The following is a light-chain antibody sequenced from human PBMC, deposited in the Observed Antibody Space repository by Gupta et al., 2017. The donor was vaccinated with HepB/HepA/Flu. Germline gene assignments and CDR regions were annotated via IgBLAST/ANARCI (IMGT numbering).Light chain of an antibody. Sequence: QSALPQPASVSGSPGQSITISCTGTSSDVGGYDFASWYQQHPGKAPKVIIYDVDSRPAGISDRFSGSKSGNTASLTISGRQADDEADYYCSSYTSNYLRVFGGGTRVTVL. J-gene: IGLJ3*02. V-gene: IGLV2-14*03. CDR2: DVD. CDR3: SSYTSNYLRV. CDR1: SSDVGGYDF.